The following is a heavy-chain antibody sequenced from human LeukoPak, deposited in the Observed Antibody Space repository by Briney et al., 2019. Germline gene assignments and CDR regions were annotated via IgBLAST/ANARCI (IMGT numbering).Heavy chain of an antibody. CDR3: TTDYSNSPNFDY. Sequence: PGGSLRLSCAASGFTFSNAWMSWVRQAPGKGLEWVGRIKSKTDGGTTDYAAPVKGRFTISRDDSKNTLYLQMNSLKTEDTAVYYCTTDYSNSPNFDYWAREPWSPSPQ. D-gene: IGHD4-11*01. J-gene: IGHJ4*02. CDR1: GFTFSNAW. CDR2: IKSKTDGGTT. V-gene: IGHV3-15*01.